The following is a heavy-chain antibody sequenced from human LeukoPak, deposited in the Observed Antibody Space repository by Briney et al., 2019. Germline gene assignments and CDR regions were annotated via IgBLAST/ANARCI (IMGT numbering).Heavy chain of an antibody. V-gene: IGHV3-30*02. D-gene: IGHD4-23*01. J-gene: IGHJ4*02. CDR3: ATLVKSDLDY. CDR1: GFTFSSYG. Sequence: GGSLRLSCAASGFTFSSYGMHWVRQAPGKGLEWVAVIWYDGNNEYYADSVKGRFTISRDNSKNTLYLQMNSLRAEDTAVYYCATLVKSDLDYWGQGTLVTVSS. CDR2: IWYDGNNE.